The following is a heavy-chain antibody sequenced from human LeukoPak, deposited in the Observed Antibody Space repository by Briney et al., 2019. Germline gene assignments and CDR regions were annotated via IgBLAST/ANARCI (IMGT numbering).Heavy chain of an antibody. CDR1: GFSFSSYA. Sequence: GRSLRLSCAASGFSFSSYAMHWVRQAPGKGLEWVSVISYDGSNQYYADSLKGRFTIYRDNSKNTLYLQMNSLRAEDTAVYYCARGGGSYDILTGDYKPHDYWGQGTLVTVSS. CDR3: ARGGGSYDILTGDYKPHDY. CDR2: ISYDGSNQ. J-gene: IGHJ4*02. V-gene: IGHV3-30-3*01. D-gene: IGHD3-9*01.